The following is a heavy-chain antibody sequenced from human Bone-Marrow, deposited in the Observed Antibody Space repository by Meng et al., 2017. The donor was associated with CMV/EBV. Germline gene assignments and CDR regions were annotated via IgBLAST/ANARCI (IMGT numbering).Heavy chain of an antibody. Sequence: GGSLRLSCAASGFTFSNSDMNWVRQAPGKGLEWVSGVSWNGSRTHYADSVKGRFIISRVNSRNFLYQQMNSLRPEDMAVYYCVRDRGIGEWDAFDIWGQGTMVTVSS. CDR2: VSWNGSRT. CDR1: GFTFSNSD. J-gene: IGHJ3*02. V-gene: IGHV3-19*01. CDR3: VRDRGIGEWDAFDI. D-gene: IGHD3-10*01.